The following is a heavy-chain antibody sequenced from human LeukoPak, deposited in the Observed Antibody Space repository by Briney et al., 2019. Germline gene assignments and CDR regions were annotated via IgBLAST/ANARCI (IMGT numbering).Heavy chain of an antibody. Sequence: GGSLRLSCAASGFTFSSYAMSWVRQAPGKGLEWVSAISGSGGSTYYADSVKGRFTISGDNSKNTLFLQMNRLRAEDTAVYYCAKDPSGRGSGRSTFDSWGQGTLVTVSS. J-gene: IGHJ4*02. CDR3: AKDPSGRGSGRSTFDS. CDR2: ISGSGGST. V-gene: IGHV3-23*01. D-gene: IGHD3-10*01. CDR1: GFTFSSYA.